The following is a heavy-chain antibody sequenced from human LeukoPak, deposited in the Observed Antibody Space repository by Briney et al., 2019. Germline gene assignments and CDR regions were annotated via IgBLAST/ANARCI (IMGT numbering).Heavy chain of an antibody. J-gene: IGHJ4*02. CDR2: ISGRGGST. Sequence: PGVSLRLSCAASGFTFSSYAMSWVRQAPGKGLEWVSAISGRGGSTYYADSVKGRFTISRDNSKNTLYLQMNSLRAEDTAVYYCAKVDYGDLPFDYWGQGTLVTVSS. CDR1: GFTFSSYA. V-gene: IGHV3-23*01. D-gene: IGHD4-17*01. CDR3: AKVDYGDLPFDY.